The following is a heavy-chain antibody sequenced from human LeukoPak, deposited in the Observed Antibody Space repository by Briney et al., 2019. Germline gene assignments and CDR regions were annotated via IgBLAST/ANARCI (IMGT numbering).Heavy chain of an antibody. J-gene: IGHJ5*02. D-gene: IGHD3-22*01. CDR3: ARDLGQYYDTSDNWFDP. V-gene: IGHV3-48*03. CDR1: GFTFSSYE. CDR2: ISTTSTTI. Sequence: GGSLRLSCAASGFTFSSYEMNWVRQAPGEGLEWVSSISTTSTTIYYADSAKGRFTISRDNAKNTLNLQMNSLRAEDTAVYYCARDLGQYYDTSDNWFDPWGQGTLVTVSS.